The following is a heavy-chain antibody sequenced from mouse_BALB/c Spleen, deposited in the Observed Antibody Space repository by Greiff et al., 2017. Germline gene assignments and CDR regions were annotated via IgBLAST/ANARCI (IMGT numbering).Heavy chain of an antibody. V-gene: IGHV5-17*02. J-gene: IGHJ2*01. D-gene: IGHD1-3*01. Sequence: EVQLVESGGGLVQPGGSRKLSCAASGFTFSSFGMHWVRQAPEKGLEWVAYISSGSSTIYYADTVKGRFTISRDNPKNTLFLQLTSLRSEDTAMYYCARAYSRSYFDYWGQGTTLTVSS. CDR1: GFTFSSFG. CDR3: ARAYSRSYFDY. CDR2: ISSGSSTI.